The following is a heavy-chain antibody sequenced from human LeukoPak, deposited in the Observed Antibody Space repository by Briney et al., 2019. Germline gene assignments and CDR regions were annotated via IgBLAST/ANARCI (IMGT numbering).Heavy chain of an antibody. Sequence: SQTLSLTCTVSGGSISSGSYYWSWIRQPAGKGLEWIGRIYTSGSTNYNPSLKSRVTISVDTSKNQFSLKLSSVTAADTAVYYCRITDYYYGMDVWGQGTTVTVPS. J-gene: IGHJ6*02. D-gene: IGHD3-16*01. CDR3: RITDYYYGMDV. CDR2: IYTSGST. CDR1: GGSISSGSYY. V-gene: IGHV4-61*02.